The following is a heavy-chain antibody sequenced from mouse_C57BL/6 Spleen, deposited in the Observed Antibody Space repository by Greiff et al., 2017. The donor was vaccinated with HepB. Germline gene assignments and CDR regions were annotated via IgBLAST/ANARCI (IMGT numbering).Heavy chain of an antibody. J-gene: IGHJ2*01. CDR1: GFTFTDYY. CDR2: VYPYNGGT. Sequence: EVQLQQSGPVLVKPGPSVKISCKASGFTFTDYYMHWVKQSHGKSLEWIGLVYPYNGGTSYNQKFKGKATLTVDTSSSTAYIELNSLTYEEPAVYYRAINDYFYFDYWGQGTILTVSS. V-gene: IGHV1-36*01. D-gene: IGHD2-4*01. CDR3: AINDYFYFDY.